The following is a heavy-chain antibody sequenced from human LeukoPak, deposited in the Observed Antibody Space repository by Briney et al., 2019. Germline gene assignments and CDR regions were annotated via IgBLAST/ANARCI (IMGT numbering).Heavy chain of an antibody. Sequence: LPGGSLRLSFAASGFIFSSYSMNWVRQAPGKGLEWDSYISSSTNTIYYADSVKGRFTISRDSAKNSVYLQMNSLRDEDTAVYYCARRAVTASNYFDYWAQGPRSPSPQ. CDR2: ISSSTNTI. CDR1: GFIFSSYS. D-gene: IGHD2-21*02. CDR3: ARRAVTASNYFDY. J-gene: IGHJ4*02. V-gene: IGHV3-48*02.